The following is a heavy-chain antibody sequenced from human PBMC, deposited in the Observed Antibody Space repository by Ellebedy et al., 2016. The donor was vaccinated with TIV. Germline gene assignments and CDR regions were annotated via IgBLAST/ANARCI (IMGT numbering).Heavy chain of an antibody. V-gene: IGHV3-13*01. CDR1: GFTFSSYD. Sequence: GESLKISCAASGFTFSSYDMHWVRQGTGKGLEWVSAIGTAGDTYYPGSVKGRFTISRENAKNSLYLQITSLRAEDTAVYYRASVRFGDTAVDYWGQGTLVTVS. CDR3: ASVRFGDTAVDY. CDR2: IGTAGDT. D-gene: IGHD2-21*01. J-gene: IGHJ4*03.